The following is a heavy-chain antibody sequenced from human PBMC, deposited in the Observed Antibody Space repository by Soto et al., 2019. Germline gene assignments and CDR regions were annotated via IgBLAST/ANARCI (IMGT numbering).Heavy chain of an antibody. D-gene: IGHD4-17*01. CDR1: GFTFSSYE. CDR3: AIGRDYGDY. J-gene: IGHJ4*02. CDR2: ISSSGSTI. Sequence: GGSLRLSCTASGFTFSSYEMNWVRQAPGKGLEWVSYISSSGSTIYYADSVKGRFTISRDNAKNSLYLQMNSLRAEDTAVYYCAIGRDYGDYWGQGTLVTVSS. V-gene: IGHV3-48*03.